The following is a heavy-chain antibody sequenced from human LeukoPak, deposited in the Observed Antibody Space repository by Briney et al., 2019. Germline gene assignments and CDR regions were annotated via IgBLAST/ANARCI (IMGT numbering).Heavy chain of an antibody. D-gene: IGHD3-16*01. CDR1: GFTFSSYS. CDR3: AKDFIAGGAFDI. Sequence: PGGSLRLSCAASGFTFSSYSMSWVRQAPGKGLECVSHISGDGGSTYYADSVKGRFTISRDNSKNSLYLQMNSLRTEDTALYYCAKDFIAGGAFDIWGQGTMVTVSS. J-gene: IGHJ3*02. CDR2: ISGDGGST. V-gene: IGHV3-43*02.